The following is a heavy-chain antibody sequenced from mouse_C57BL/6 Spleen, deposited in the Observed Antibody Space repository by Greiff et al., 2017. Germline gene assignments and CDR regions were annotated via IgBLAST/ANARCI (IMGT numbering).Heavy chain of an antibody. V-gene: IGHV1-15*01. CDR2: IDPETGGT. CDR3: TRSYYGNLKYFDV. Sequence: QVQLKESGAELVRPGASVTLSCKASGYTFTDYEMHWVKQTPVHGLEWIGAIDPETGGTAYNQKFKGKAILTADKSSSTAYMELRSLTSEDSAVYYCTRSYYGNLKYFDVWGTGTTVTVSS. CDR1: GYTFTDYE. D-gene: IGHD2-10*01. J-gene: IGHJ1*03.